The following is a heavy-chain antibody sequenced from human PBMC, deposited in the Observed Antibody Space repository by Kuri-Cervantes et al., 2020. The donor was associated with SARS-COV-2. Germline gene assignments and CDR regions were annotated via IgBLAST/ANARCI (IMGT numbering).Heavy chain of an antibody. CDR3: ARGGATVDNWFDP. J-gene: IGHJ5*02. D-gene: IGHD4-17*01. Sequence: SETLSLTCTVSGGSINSFYWSWIRQPPGKGLEWIGYIYYSGSTNYNPSLKSRVTISVDTSKNQFSLQLNSVTPEDTAVYYCARGGATVDNWFDPWGQGTLVTVSS. CDR2: IYYSGST. V-gene: IGHV4-59*12. CDR1: GGSINSFY.